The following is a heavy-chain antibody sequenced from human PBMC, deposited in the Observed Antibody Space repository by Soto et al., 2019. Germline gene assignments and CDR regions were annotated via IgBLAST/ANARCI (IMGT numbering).Heavy chain of an antibody. V-gene: IGHV3-48*02. CDR1: GFTFSNAW. CDR3: ARDIPSYYYDSSGYSYFDY. D-gene: IGHD3-22*01. Sequence: GGSLRLSCAASGFTFSNAWMSWVRQAPGKGLEWVSYISSSSSTIYYADSVKGRFTISRDNAKNSLYLQMNSLRDEDTAVYYCARDIPSYYYDSSGYSYFDYCGQGTLVTVSP. CDR2: ISSSSSTI. J-gene: IGHJ4*02.